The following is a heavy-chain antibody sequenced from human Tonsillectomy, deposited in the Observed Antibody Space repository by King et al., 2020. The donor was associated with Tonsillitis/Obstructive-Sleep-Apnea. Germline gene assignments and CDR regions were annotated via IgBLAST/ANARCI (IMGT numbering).Heavy chain of an antibody. D-gene: IGHD3-22*01. J-gene: IGHJ1*01. CDR3: ARDYYDRSGYYHGYFQH. V-gene: IGHV1-18*01. CDR1: GYTFTNYD. Sequence: QLVQSGAGVKKPGASEKVSCKASGYTFTNYDITWVRQAPGQGLEWMGWSRPYNGDTNYAQKLQGRVTMTSDTSTSTAYMELRSLRSDDTAVYYCARDYYDRSGYYHGYFQHWGQGTLVTVSS. CDR2: SRPYNGDT.